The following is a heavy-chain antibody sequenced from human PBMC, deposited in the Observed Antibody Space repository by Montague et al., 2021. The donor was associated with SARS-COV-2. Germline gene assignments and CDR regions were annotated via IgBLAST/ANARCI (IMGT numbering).Heavy chain of an antibody. J-gene: IGHJ4*02. CDR1: DVSLSSSTW. Sequence: SETLSLTCVVSDVSLSSSTWWCWFRQSPGKGLEWVGETYLSGFTQYNPSVKSRVTISLDDSRSQFSLRLTFVTAADTAVYFCSRGGLGNRGFDYWGQGALVTVSS. D-gene: IGHD3/OR15-3a*01. V-gene: IGHV4-4*02. CDR3: SRGGLGNRGFDY. CDR2: TYLSGFT.